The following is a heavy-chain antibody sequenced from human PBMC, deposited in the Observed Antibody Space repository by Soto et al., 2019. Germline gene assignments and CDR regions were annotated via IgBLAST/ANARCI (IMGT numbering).Heavy chain of an antibody. CDR2: IYPGDSDT. D-gene: IGHD2-21*02. J-gene: IGHJ4*02. CDR1: GYSFTSYW. V-gene: IGHV5-51*01. CDR3: ARRGIAYCGGDCYYDY. Sequence: PGESLKISCKGSGYSFTSYWISWVRQMPGKGLEWMGIIYPGDSDTRYSPSFQGQVTISADKSISTAYLQWSSLKASDTAMYYCARRGIAYCGGDCYYDYWGQGTLVTVSS.